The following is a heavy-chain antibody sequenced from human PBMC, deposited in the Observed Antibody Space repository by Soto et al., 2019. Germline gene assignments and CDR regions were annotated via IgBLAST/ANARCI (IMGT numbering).Heavy chain of an antibody. CDR2: ISSSGSTI. J-gene: IGHJ4*02. CDR3: ARESSGWQYFDY. CDR1: GFTFSSYE. Sequence: GGSLRLSCAASGFTFSSYEMNWVRQAPGKGLEWVSYISSSGSTIYYADSVKGRFTISRDNAKNSLYLQMNSLRAEDTAVYYCARESSGWQYFDYWGQGTRVTVSS. V-gene: IGHV3-48*03. D-gene: IGHD6-19*01.